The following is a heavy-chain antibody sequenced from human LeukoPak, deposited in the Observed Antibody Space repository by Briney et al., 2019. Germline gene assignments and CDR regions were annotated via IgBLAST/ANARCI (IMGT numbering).Heavy chain of an antibody. Sequence: GGSLRLSCTASGFTFSAYAMHWVRQAPGKGLEWMGLIAYDGSHHYYADSVKGRVTISRGNSKKSMFLQMDSLRVEDTAVYYSAREDRAFRVDYWGQGTLVTVSS. CDR1: GFTFSAYA. V-gene: IGHV3-30*04. J-gene: IGHJ4*02. CDR2: IAYDGSHH. D-gene: IGHD2/OR15-2a*01. CDR3: AREDRAFRVDY.